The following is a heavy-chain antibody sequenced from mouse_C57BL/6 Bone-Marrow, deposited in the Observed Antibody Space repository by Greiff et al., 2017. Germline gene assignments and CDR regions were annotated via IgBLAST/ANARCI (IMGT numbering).Heavy chain of an antibody. D-gene: IGHD1-1*01. V-gene: IGHV5-9-1*02. CDR3: TREGDYGRECAY. J-gene: IGHJ3*01. Sequence: DVKLQESGEGLVKPGGSLKLSCAASGFTFSSYAMSWVRQTPEKRLEWVAYISSGGDYIYYADTVKGRFTISRDNARNTLYLQMSSLKSEDTAMYYCTREGDYGRECAYWGQGTLVTVSA. CDR1: GFTFSSYA. CDR2: ISSGGDYI.